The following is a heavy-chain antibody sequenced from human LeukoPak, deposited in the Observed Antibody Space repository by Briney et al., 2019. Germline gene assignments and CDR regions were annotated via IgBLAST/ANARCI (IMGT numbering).Heavy chain of an antibody. V-gene: IGHV1-2*02. D-gene: IGHD3-22*01. CDR3: ARDLDYYDSSGYPPGY. J-gene: IGHJ4*02. CDR2: INPNSGGT. CDR1: GYTFTGYY. Sequence: APVKVSCRASGYTFTGYYMHWVRQAPGQGLEWMGWINPNSGGTNYAQKFQGRVTMTRDTSISTAYMELSRLRSDDTAVYYCARDLDYYDSSGYPPGYWGQGTLVTVSS.